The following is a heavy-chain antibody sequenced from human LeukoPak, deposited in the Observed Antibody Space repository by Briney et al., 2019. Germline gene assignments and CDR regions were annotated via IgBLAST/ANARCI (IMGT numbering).Heavy chain of an antibody. CDR1: GFTFSSYW. D-gene: IGHD1-26*01. Sequence: GGSLRLSCAASGFTFSSYWMGWVRQAPGKGLEWVANIKQDGSEKYYVDSVKGRFTISRDNAKNSLYLQMNSLRAEDTAVYYCARDRSSGSLNYYYYGMDVWGQGTTVTVSS. CDR3: ARDRSSGSLNYYYYGMDV. J-gene: IGHJ6*02. V-gene: IGHV3-7*01. CDR2: IKQDGSEK.